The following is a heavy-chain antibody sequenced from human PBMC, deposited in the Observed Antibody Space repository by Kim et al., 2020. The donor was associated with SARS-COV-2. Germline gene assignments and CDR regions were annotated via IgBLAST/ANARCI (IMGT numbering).Heavy chain of an antibody. J-gene: IGHJ3*02. CDR3: ARVVERFHPRVGAFDI. D-gene: IGHD1-1*01. V-gene: IGHV1-69*13. CDR1: GGTFSSYA. Sequence: SVKVSCKASGGTFSSYAISWVRQAPGQGLEWMGGIIPIFGTANYAQKFQGRVTITADESTSTAYMELSSLRSEDTAVYYCARVVERFHPRVGAFDIWGQGTMVTVSS. CDR2: IIPIFGTA.